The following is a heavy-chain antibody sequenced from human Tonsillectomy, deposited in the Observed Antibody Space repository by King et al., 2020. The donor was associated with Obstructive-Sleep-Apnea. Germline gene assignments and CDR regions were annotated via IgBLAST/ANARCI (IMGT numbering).Heavy chain of an antibody. V-gene: IGHV3-23*04. CDR2: ISGSVGST. Sequence: VQLVESGGGLVQPGGSLRLSCAASGFTFSSYAMSWVRQAPGKGLEWVSGISGSVGSTYYAASVKGRFTISRDNSKNTLYLQMNSLRAEDTAVYYCAKDRKNIAVAGTDLWGQGTLVTVSS. D-gene: IGHD6-19*01. CDR1: GFTFSSYA. J-gene: IGHJ4*02. CDR3: AKDRKNIAVAGTDL.